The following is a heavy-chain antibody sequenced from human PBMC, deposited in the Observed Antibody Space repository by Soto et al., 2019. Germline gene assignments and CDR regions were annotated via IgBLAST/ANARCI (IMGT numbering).Heavy chain of an antibody. CDR1: GGSISSYY. V-gene: IGHV4-59*01. Sequence: PSETLALTCTVSGGSISSYYWSWIRQPPGKGLEWIGYISYSGSTNYNPSLKSRVTISVDTSKNQFSLKLSSVTAADTAVYYCARERKTRSWYPVEYYGMDVWGQGTTVTVSS. CDR2: ISYSGST. D-gene: IGHD6-13*01. J-gene: IGHJ6*02. CDR3: ARERKTRSWYPVEYYGMDV.